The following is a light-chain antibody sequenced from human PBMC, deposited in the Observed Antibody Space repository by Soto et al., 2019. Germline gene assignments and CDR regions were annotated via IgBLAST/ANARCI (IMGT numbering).Light chain of an antibody. V-gene: IGKV1-17*01. Sequence: DIQMTQFPSSLSASVGDRVTITCRTSQGIGNDLGWYQHKPGKAPKRLIFLASTLDSGVPSRFSGGGFGTAFTPTISSLQPEDSATYYCLHHYNYPLTLGGGTKVEIK. CDR1: QGIGND. J-gene: IGKJ4*01. CDR3: LHHYNYPLT. CDR2: LAS.